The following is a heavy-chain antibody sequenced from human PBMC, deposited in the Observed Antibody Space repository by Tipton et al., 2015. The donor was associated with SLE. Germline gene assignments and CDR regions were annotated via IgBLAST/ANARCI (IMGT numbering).Heavy chain of an antibody. CDR3: ARHHLSYSSRAAGYFDL. Sequence: LRLSCAVYGGSFSGYYWSWIRQPPGKGLEWIGEINHSGSTNYNPSLKSRVTISVDTSKNQFSLKLSSVTAADTAVYYCARHHLSYSSRAAGYFDLWGRGTLVTVSS. D-gene: IGHD6-13*01. CDR2: INHSGST. CDR1: GGSFSGYY. J-gene: IGHJ2*01. V-gene: IGHV4-34*01.